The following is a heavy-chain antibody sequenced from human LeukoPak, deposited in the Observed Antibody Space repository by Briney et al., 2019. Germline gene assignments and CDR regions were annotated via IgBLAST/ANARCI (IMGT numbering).Heavy chain of an antibody. J-gene: IGHJ4*02. V-gene: IGHV3-74*01. CDR3: ATGNCGGDCYSGY. D-gene: IGHD2-21*02. Sequence: PGGSLRLSCEVSGFTFRSTWMHWVRQAPGKGLVWVSRINSDGSSTSYADSVKGRFTISRDNAKNTLCLQMNSLRAEDTAVYYCATGNCGGDCYSGYWGQGTLVTVSS. CDR1: GFTFRSTW. CDR2: INSDGSST.